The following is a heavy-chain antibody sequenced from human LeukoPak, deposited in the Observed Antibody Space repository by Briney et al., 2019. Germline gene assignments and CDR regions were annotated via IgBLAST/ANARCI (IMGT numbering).Heavy chain of an antibody. V-gene: IGHV3-11*01. CDR1: GFTFSDYY. D-gene: IGHD6-13*01. J-gene: IGHJ6*03. CDR2: ISSSGSTI. Sequence: GGSLRLSCAASGFTFSDYYMSWLRQAPGKGLEWVSYISSSGSTIYYADSVKDRFTISRDNANNSLYLQMNSLRAEDTAVYYCARDSYSSSWYRGNYYYYMDVWGKGTTVTVSS. CDR3: ARDSYSSSWYRGNYYYYMDV.